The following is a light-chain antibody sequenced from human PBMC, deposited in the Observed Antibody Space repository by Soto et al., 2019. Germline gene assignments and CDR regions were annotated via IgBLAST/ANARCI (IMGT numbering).Light chain of an antibody. V-gene: IGLV2-8*01. CDR2: EVS. CDR1: SSDVGGYNY. Sequence: QSVLTQPPSASGSPGQSVTISCTGTSSDVGGYNYVSWYQHHPGKAPKLIIFEVSQRPSGVPDRFSGSKSGNTASLTVSGLQAEDEADYYCNSYAGSNNFYVFGTGTKATVL. J-gene: IGLJ1*01. CDR3: NSYAGSNNFYV.